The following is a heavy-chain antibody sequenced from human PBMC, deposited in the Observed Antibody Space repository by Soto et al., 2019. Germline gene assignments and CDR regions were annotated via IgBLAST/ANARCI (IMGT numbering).Heavy chain of an antibody. Sequence: SETLSLTCAVSGGSISSSNWWSWVRQPPGKGXEWXXXXYXSXSXXXXXXLKSRVTISVDKSKNQFSLKLSSVTAEDTAVYYCARVAARPGGVDYWGQGTLVTVS. J-gene: IGHJ4*02. CDR3: ARVAARPGGVDY. CDR2: XYXSXSX. D-gene: IGHD6-6*01. CDR1: GGSISSSNW. V-gene: IGHV4-4*02.